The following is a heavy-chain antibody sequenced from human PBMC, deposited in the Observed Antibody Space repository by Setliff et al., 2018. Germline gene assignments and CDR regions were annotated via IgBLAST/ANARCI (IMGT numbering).Heavy chain of an antibody. CDR3: AALPNLQLRWTERVPY. CDR1: GGTFSNYA. D-gene: IGHD4-17*01. Sequence: SVKVSCKASGGTFSNYAISWVRQAPGQGLEWMGVIIPILGIANYAQKFQGRVTITADKSASTAYMELSSLRSEDTAVYYCAALPNLQLRWTERVPYWGQGMLVTVSS. J-gene: IGHJ4*02. V-gene: IGHV1-69*10. CDR2: IIPILGIA.